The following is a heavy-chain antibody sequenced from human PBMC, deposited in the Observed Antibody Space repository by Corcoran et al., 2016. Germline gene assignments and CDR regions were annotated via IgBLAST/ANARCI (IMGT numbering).Heavy chain of an antibody. J-gene: IGHJ4*02. CDR3: STDHGYSYGVSLAY. V-gene: IGHV3-15*01. D-gene: IGHD5-18*01. CDR2: IKSKTDGGTT. CDR1: GFNISKAS. Sequence: EVQLVESGGGMEKPGGSLRLSCAASGFNISKASMCWVRQAPGKGREWVGRIKSKTDGGTTDYAAPVRARFTISRDDSKNTLYLQMNSLKTEDTAVYYCSTDHGYSYGVSLAYWGQGTLVTVSS.